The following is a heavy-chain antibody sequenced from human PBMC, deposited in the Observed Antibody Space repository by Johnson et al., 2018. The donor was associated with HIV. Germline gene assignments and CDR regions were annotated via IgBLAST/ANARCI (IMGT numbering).Heavy chain of an antibody. CDR3: ARPSTSHAFDI. J-gene: IGHJ3*02. V-gene: IGHV3-66*02. CDR1: GFTVSSNY. Sequence: EEQLVESGGGLVQPGGSLRLSCAASGFTVSSNYMSWVRQAPGKGLEWVSVIYSGGSTYYADSVKGRFTISRDNSKNTLYLQMNSLRAEDTAVYYCARPSTSHAFDIWGQGTMVTVSS. CDR2: IYSGGST.